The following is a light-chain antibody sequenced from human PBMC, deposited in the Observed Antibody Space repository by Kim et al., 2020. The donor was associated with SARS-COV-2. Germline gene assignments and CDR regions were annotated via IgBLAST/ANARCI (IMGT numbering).Light chain of an antibody. J-gene: IGLJ1*01. CDR1: SSDVGAYNY. CDR3: ISYASTRSYV. CDR2: DVN. Sequence: QSALTQPASVSGSPGQSITISCTGTSSDVGAYNYVSWYQQHPGKAPKLMIFDVNQRPSGLSDRFSGSKSGNTASLTISGLQAEDEADYYCISYASTRSYVFGTGTTVTVL. V-gene: IGLV2-14*01.